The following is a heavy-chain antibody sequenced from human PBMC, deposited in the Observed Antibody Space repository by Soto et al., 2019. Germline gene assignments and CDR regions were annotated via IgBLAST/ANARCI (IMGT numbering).Heavy chain of an antibody. CDR2: IIPIFGTA. CDR1: GGTFSSYA. D-gene: IGHD3-22*01. J-gene: IGHJ6*02. V-gene: IGHV1-69*13. CDR3: ARDLKVDSSGYYMLPHYYGMDV. Sequence: SVKVSCKASGGTFSSYAISWVRQAPGQGLEWMGGIIPIFGTANYAQKFQGRVTITADESTSTAYMELSSLRSEDTAVYYCARDLKVDSSGYYMLPHYYGMDVWGQGTTVTVSS.